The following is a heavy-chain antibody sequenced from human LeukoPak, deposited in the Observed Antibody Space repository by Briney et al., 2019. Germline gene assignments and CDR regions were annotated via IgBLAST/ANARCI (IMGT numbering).Heavy chain of an antibody. CDR3: AHTYYYDSSGPDFDY. CDR2: IYWDDNK. Sequence: SGPTLVNPAQTLTLTCTFSGFSLSTSGVGVGWIRQPPGKALEWLVLIYWDDNKRYSPSLKSRPTITKDTSKNQVVLTMTNMDPVDTATYYCAHTYYYDSSGPDFDYWGQGTLVTVSS. CDR1: GFSLSTSGVG. D-gene: IGHD3-22*01. V-gene: IGHV2-5*02. J-gene: IGHJ4*02.